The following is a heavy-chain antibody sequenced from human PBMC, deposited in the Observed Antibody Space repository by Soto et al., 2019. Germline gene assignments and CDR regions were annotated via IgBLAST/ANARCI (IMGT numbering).Heavy chain of an antibody. CDR3: ARVYGDVVVPAAMRYYYYMDV. J-gene: IGHJ6*03. CDR1: GCTFSSYT. D-gene: IGHD2-2*01. CDR2: ISPYHGKT. V-gene: IGHV1-18*01. Sequence: ASLKVSCKSSGCTFSSYTISWVRQAPGQGLEWMGRISPYHGKTNYAQKLQGRVTMTTDTSTSTAYMELRSLRSDDTAVYYCARVYGDVVVPAAMRYYYYMDVWGKGTTVTVSS.